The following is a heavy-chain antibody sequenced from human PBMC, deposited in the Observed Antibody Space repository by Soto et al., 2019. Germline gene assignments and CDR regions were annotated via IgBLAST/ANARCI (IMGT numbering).Heavy chain of an antibody. CDR3: AHIGISKWFTY. V-gene: IGHV2-5*02. CDR1: GISLSTSGVG. D-gene: IGHD2-8*01. Sequence: QITLKESGPTLVKPTQTLTLTCTFSGISLSTSGVGVGWIRQPPGKALEWLALIYWDDDKRYSPSLRSRLTITMDTSKNQVVLTLTNMDTVDTATYYCAHIGISKWFTYWGQPTLVTVSS. CDR2: IYWDDDK. J-gene: IGHJ4*02.